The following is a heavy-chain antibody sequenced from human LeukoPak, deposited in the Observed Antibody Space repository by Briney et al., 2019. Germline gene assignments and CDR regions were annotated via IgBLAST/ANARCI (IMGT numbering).Heavy chain of an antibody. V-gene: IGHV4-34*01. CDR2: INHSGST. CDR3: ARGRRVGATN. J-gene: IGHJ4*02. Sequence: KPSETLSLTCAVYGGSFSGYYWSWIRQPPGKGLEWIGEINHSGSTNYNPSLKSRVTISVDTSKIQFSRMMSSVTAVDTAVYYCARGRRVGATNWGQGTLVTVSS. CDR1: GGSFSGYY. D-gene: IGHD1-26*01.